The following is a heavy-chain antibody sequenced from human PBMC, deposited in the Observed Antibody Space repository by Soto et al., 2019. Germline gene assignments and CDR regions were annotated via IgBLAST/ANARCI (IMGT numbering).Heavy chain of an antibody. J-gene: IGHJ4*02. D-gene: IGHD4-17*01. CDR3: ARVPATVTTTDFDY. CDR1: GGSISSGDYY. V-gene: IGHV4-30-4*01. CDR2: IYYSGST. Sequence: QVQLQESGPGLVKPSQTLSLTCTVSGGSISSGDYYWSWIRQPPGKGLEWIGYIYYSGSTYYNPCLKSRVTISVNTSKTQFTLTLRSVTAADTAVYYCARVPATVTTTDFDYWGQGTLVTVSS.